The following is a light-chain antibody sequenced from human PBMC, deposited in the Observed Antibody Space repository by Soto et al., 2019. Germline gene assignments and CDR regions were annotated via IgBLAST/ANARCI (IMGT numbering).Light chain of an antibody. CDR1: SSNIGGNA. CDR2: NNN. CDR3: ATWDDTLNGL. V-gene: IGLV1-44*01. J-gene: IGLJ2*01. Sequence: QSVVTKPPSASGTPGQKVTISCSGGSSNIGGNAVNWYQVLPGMAPKLLIYNNNQRPSGVPDRFSGSKSGTSASLAISDLQSEDEADYYCATWDDTLNGLFGGGTKLTVL.